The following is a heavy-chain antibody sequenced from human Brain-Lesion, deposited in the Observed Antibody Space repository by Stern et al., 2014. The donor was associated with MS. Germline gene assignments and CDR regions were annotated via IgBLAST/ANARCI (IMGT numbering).Heavy chain of an antibody. D-gene: IGHD3-22*01. CDR3: ARDYGTTNYYMSAFDL. CDR1: GFTFNNFW. Sequence: EVQLEESGGGLAQPGGSLRLSCAASGFTFNNFWMTWVRQAPGKGLEWVATIKEDGSDKKYLNSVKGRFTISRDNAKKSLYLQMNSLRAEDTAVYYCARDYGTTNYYMSAFDLWGQGTMVSVSS. J-gene: IGHJ3*01. CDR2: IKEDGSDK. V-gene: IGHV3-7*01.